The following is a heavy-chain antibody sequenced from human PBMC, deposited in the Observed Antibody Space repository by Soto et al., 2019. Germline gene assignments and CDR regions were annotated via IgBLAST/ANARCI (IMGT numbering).Heavy chain of an antibody. Sequence: GGSLRLSCGASGFTFSSYGIHWVRQAPGKGLEWVAVISYDGSNKYYAESVKGRFTISRDNSKNTLYLQMNSLRSEDTAVYYCAKDSSFQYYYYSSGYYRSAPFDYWGEGTLVIVSS. D-gene: IGHD3-22*01. CDR3: AKDSSFQYYYYSSGYYRSAPFDY. CDR2: ISYDGSNK. J-gene: IGHJ4*02. CDR1: GFTFSSYG. V-gene: IGHV3-30*18.